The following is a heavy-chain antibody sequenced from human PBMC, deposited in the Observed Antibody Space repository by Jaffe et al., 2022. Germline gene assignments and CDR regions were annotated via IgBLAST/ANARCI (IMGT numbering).Heavy chain of an antibody. J-gene: IGHJ4*02. Sequence: EVQLVESGGGLVQPGRSLRLSCAASGFTFDDYAMHWVRQAPGKGLEWVSGISWNSGSIGYADSVKGRFTISRDNAKNSLYLQMNSLRAEDTALYYCAKGEDSSGWYYFDYWGQGTLVTVSS. CDR3: AKGEDSSGWYYFDY. D-gene: IGHD6-19*01. V-gene: IGHV3-9*01. CDR1: GFTFDDYA. CDR2: ISWNSGSI.